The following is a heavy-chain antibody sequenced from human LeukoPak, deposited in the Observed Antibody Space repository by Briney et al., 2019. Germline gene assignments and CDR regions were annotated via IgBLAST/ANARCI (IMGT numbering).Heavy chain of an antibody. J-gene: IGHJ6*02. D-gene: IGHD6-13*01. CDR2: IYYSGST. V-gene: IGHV4-31*03. Sequence: PSETLSLTCTVSGGSISSGGYYWSWIRQHPGKGLEWIGYIYYSGSTYFNPSLKSRVTISVDTSKNQFSLKLSSVTAADTAVYYCARAGIAAAGTGYYYYGMDVWGQGTTVTVSS. CDR3: ARAGIAAAGTGYYYYGMDV. CDR1: GGSISSGGYY.